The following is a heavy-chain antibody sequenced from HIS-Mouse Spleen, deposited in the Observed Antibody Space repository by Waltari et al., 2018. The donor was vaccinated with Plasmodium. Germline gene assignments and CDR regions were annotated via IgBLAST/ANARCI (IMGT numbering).Heavy chain of an antibody. CDR1: GASFSGYY. J-gene: IGHJ2*01. CDR2: INHSGST. Sequence: QVQLQQWGAGLLKPSETLSLTCAVSGASFSGYYWSWIRPPPGTGLEWIGEINHSGSTNYNPSLKSRVTISVDTSKNQFSLKLSSVTAADTAVYYCARVTSSGVYWYFDLWGRGTLVTVSS. CDR3: ARVTSSGVYWYFDL. D-gene: IGHD3-3*01. V-gene: IGHV4-34*01.